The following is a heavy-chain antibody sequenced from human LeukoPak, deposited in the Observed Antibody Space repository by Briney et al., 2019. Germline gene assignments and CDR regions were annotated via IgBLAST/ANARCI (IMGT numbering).Heavy chain of an antibody. CDR1: GGSISGRY. J-gene: IGHJ4*02. V-gene: IGHV4-59*08. CDR2: WRYDGSP. D-gene: IGHD6-19*01. Sequence: ASETLSLTCAVSGGSISGRYWSWIRQPPGKGLEWIANWRYDGSPNYTPSLESRATISLDTSKNQFSLRLTSVTAADTAVYYCVVTQKWLAFDYRGQGILVTVSS. CDR3: VVTQKWLAFDY.